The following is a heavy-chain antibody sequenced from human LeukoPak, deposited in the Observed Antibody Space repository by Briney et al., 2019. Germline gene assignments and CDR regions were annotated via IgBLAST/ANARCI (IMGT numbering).Heavy chain of an antibody. D-gene: IGHD3-16*02. Sequence: GGSLRLSCAASGFTFSSYAMNWVRQAPGKGLEWVSSISTSSSFIYYADSMKGRFTISRDNAKNSLYLQMNSLRAEDTAVYYCARAPAPTGLSFDYWGQGTLVTVSS. CDR1: GFTFSSYA. CDR3: ARAPAPTGLSFDY. CDR2: ISTSSSFI. V-gene: IGHV3-21*01. J-gene: IGHJ4*02.